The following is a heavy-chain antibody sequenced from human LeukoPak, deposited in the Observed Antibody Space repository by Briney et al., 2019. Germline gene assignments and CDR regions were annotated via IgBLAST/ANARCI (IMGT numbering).Heavy chain of an antibody. CDR1: GGSISSSSYY. Sequence: PSETLSLTCTVSGGSISSSSYYWGWIRQPPGKGLEWIGSIYYSGSTYYNPSLKSRVTISVDTSKNQFSLKLSSVTAADTAVYYCASKGWNYAYYYYYMDVWGKGTTVTVSS. D-gene: IGHD1-7*01. V-gene: IGHV4-39*01. CDR2: IYYSGST. CDR3: ASKGWNYAYYYYYMDV. J-gene: IGHJ6*03.